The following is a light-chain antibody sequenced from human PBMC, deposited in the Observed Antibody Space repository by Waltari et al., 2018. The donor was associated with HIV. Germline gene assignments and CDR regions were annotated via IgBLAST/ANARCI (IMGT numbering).Light chain of an antibody. V-gene: IGLV2-23*02. J-gene: IGLJ1*01. CDR2: EVS. CDR1: SSDVGSYNL. Sequence: QSALTQPASVSGSPGQSITISCTGTSSDVGSYNLVSWYQQHPGKAPKLMIYEVSKRPAGVSNRFSGSKSGNTASLTISGLQAEDEADYYCCSYAGSSTSPRGFGTGTKVTVL. CDR3: CSYAGSSTSPRG.